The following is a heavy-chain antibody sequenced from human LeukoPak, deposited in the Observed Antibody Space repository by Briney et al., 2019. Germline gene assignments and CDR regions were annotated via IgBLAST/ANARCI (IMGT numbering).Heavy chain of an antibody. Sequence: GGSLRLSCAASGFTFSTYAMSWARPAPGKGLEWVSAISGSGGSAYYADSVKGRFTISRDNSKNTLYLQMNSLRAEDTAVYYCAKDRVVRGVTPNWFDPWGQGTLVTVSS. J-gene: IGHJ5*02. CDR2: ISGSGGSA. CDR3: AKDRVVRGVTPNWFDP. V-gene: IGHV3-23*01. CDR1: GFTFSTYA. D-gene: IGHD3-10*01.